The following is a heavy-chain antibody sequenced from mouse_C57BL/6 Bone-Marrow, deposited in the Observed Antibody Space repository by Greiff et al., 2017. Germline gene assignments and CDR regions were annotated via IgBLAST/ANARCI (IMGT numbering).Heavy chain of an antibody. V-gene: IGHV1-59*01. Sequence: QVQLQQPGAELVRPGTSVKLSCKASGYTFTSYWMHWVKQRPGQGLEWIGVIDPSDSYTNYNQKFKGKATLTVDTSSSTAYMQLSSLTSGDSAVYYCARAAYWGQGTLVTVSA. CDR2: IDPSDSYT. CDR3: ARAAY. CDR1: GYTFTSYW. J-gene: IGHJ3*01.